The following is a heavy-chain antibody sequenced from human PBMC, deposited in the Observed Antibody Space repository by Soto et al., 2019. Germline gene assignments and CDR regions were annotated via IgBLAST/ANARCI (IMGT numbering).Heavy chain of an antibody. D-gene: IGHD1-1*01. J-gene: IGHJ3*02. CDR1: GFTFSTYA. CDR2: INERGGST. CDR3: AKDKSGTTAFDI. V-gene: IGHV3-23*01. Sequence: GGSLRLSCADSGFTFSTYALSWVRQAPGKGLEWVSAINERGGSTYYADSVKGRFTISRDNSKNTLYLQMKSLRAEDTALYYCAKDKSGTTAFDIWGQGXMVTV.